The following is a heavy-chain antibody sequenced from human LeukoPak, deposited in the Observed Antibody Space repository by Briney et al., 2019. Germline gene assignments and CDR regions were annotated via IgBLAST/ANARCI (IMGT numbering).Heavy chain of an antibody. V-gene: IGHV3-72*01. D-gene: IGHD1-14*01. J-gene: IGHJ4*02. CDR1: GFTFSDHY. CDR2: TRNKANSYTT. Sequence: GGSLRLSCAASGFTFSDHYMDWVRQAPGKGLEWVGRTRNKANSYTTEYAASVKGRFTISRDDSKNSLYLQMNSLKTEDTAVYYCARGITYFDYWGQGTLVTVSS. CDR3: ARGITYFDY.